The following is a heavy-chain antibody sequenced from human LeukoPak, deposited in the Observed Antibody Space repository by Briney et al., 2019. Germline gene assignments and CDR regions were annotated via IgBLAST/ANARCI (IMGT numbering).Heavy chain of an antibody. V-gene: IGHV3-15*01. J-gene: IGHJ4*02. Sequence: GGSLRLSCAASGFTFNIAWMTWVRQAPGKGLEWVGRIKSETDGGTTDYAAPVKSRFTISRDDSKTTLYLQMNSLKSEDSAMYYCVTSSSGHDFLFDCWGQGTLVSVSS. CDR3: VTSSSGHDFLFDC. CDR2: IKSETDGGTT. CDR1: GFTFNIAW. D-gene: IGHD3-3*01.